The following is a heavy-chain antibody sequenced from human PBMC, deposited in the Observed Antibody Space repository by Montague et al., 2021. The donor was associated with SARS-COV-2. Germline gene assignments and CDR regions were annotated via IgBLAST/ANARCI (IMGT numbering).Heavy chain of an antibody. D-gene: IGHD3-3*01. Sequence: SETLSLTCTVSGGSISSSSYYWGWIRQPPGKGLEWIGSIYYSGSTYYNPSHKSRVTISVDTSKNQFSLKLSSVTAADTAVYYCARLNFRITIFGVVRSRVFDYWGQGTLVTVSS. CDR2: IYYSGST. CDR1: GGSISSSSYY. CDR3: ARLNFRITIFGVVRSRVFDY. J-gene: IGHJ4*02. V-gene: IGHV4-39*01.